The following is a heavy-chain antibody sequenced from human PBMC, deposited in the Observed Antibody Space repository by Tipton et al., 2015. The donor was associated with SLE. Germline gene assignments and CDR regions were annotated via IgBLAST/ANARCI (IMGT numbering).Heavy chain of an antibody. D-gene: IGHD3-16*01. J-gene: IGHJ3*02. CDR2: IYRNATT. CDR1: GGSIGSGSFF. Sequence: TLSLTCTVSGGSIGSGSFFWSWLRQPAGKGLEWIGRIYRNATTNYNPSLKSRVTISEDTSRFSLSLSSVTAADTAVYYCARLPFGDDAFDIWGQGTIVPVSS. CDR3: ARLPFGDDAFDI. V-gene: IGHV4-61*02.